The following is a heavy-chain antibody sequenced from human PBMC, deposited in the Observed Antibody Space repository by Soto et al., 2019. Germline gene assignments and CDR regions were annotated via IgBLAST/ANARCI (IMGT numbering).Heavy chain of an antibody. CDR2: VDPSSGTT. V-gene: IGHV1-46*01. CDR3: ARGAVVVPNGLIAGMDV. Sequence: ASVKVSCKPSGYSFSNFYVHWVRQAPGQGLEWMGIVDPSSGTTSYTQKFQERVTMTRDTSMSTVYMELSRLRSEDTAVYYCARGAVVVPNGLIAGMDVWGLGTTVTVSS. J-gene: IGHJ6*02. CDR1: GYSFSNFY. D-gene: IGHD2-15*01.